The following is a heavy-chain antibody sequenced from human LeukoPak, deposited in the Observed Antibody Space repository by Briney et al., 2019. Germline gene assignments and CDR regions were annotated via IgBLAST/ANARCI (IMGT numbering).Heavy chain of an antibody. Sequence: SETLSLTCAVYGGSFSGYYWSWIRQPPGKGLEWIGEINHSGSTNYNPSLKSRVTISVDTSKNQLSLKLSSVTAADTAVYYCARGSSVELFDYWGQGTLVTVSS. V-gene: IGHV4-34*01. J-gene: IGHJ4*02. D-gene: IGHD1-26*01. CDR1: GGSFSGYY. CDR2: INHSGST. CDR3: ARGSSVELFDY.